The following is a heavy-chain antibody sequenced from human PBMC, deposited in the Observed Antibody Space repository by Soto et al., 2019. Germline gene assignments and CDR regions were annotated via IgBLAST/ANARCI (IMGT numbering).Heavy chain of an antibody. CDR3: AGYYYDSSGYYTHQYYFDY. D-gene: IGHD3-22*01. CDR1: GGTCSSYA. Sequence: SVKVSCKASGGTCSSYAISCVRQAALQGLEWIGGIIPIFGTANYAQKFQGRVTITADESTSTAYMELSSLRSEDTAVYYCAGYYYDSSGYYTHQYYFDYWGQGTLVTVSS. V-gene: IGHV1-69*13. J-gene: IGHJ4*02. CDR2: IIPIFGTA.